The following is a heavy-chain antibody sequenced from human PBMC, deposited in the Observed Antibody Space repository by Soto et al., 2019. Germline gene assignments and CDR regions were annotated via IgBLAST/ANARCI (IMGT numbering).Heavy chain of an antibody. CDR3: AKDYVATMAPVYYYYGMDV. J-gene: IGHJ6*02. CDR2: ISYDGSNK. CDR1: GFTFSSYG. D-gene: IGHD5-12*01. Sequence: GGSLRLSCAASGFTFSSYGMHWVRQAPGKGLEWVAVISYDGSNKYYADSVKGRFTISRDNSKNTLYLQMNSLRAEDTAVYYCAKDYVATMAPVYYYYGMDVWGQGTTVTVSS. V-gene: IGHV3-30*18.